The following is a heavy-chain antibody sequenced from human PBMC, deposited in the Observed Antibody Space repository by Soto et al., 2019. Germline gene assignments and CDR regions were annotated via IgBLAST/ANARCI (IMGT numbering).Heavy chain of an antibody. Sequence: EVQLVESGGGLVQPGGSLRLSCAGSGFIFKTYWMSWVRQVPGKGLEWVANVKQDGSEKYYVDSVKGRFTISRDNAKNSLYLQMNSLRAEDTALYYCARWASGFYFDPWGQGTLVTVSS. CDR1: GFIFKTYW. V-gene: IGHV3-7*01. CDR3: ARWASGFYFDP. D-gene: IGHD3-10*01. CDR2: VKQDGSEK. J-gene: IGHJ5*02.